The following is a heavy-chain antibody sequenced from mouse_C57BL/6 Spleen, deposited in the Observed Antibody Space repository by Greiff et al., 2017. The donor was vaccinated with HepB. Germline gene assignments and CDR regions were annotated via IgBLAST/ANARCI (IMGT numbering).Heavy chain of an antibody. Sequence: VQLQQSGAELVRPGTSVKVSCKASGYAFTNYLIEWVKQRPGQGLEWIGVINPGSGGTNYNEKFKGKATLTADKSSSTAYMQLSSLTSEDSAVYFCARRDSWFAYWGQRTLVTVSA. V-gene: IGHV1-54*01. CDR2: INPGSGGT. CDR1: GYAFTNYL. J-gene: IGHJ3*01. CDR3: ARRDSWFAY.